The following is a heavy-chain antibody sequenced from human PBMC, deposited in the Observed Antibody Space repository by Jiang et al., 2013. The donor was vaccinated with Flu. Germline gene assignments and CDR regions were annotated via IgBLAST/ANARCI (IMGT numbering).Heavy chain of an antibody. Sequence: YGAEVKKPGESLKISCKGSGYSFNDYWIGWVRQMPGKGLEWMGIIYPDDFDTKYSPSFRGQVTISADKSISTAYLQWSSLKASDTAMYYCARHTGYYFDTSTPLGAFDIWGQGTMVTVSS. D-gene: IGHD3-22*01. CDR2: IYPDDFDT. CDR1: GYSFNDYW. V-gene: IGHV5-51*01. CDR3: ARHTGYYFDTSTPLGAFDI. J-gene: IGHJ3*02.